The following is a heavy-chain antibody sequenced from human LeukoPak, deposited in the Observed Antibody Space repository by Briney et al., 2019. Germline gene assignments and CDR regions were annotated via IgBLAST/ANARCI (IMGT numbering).Heavy chain of an antibody. J-gene: IGHJ3*02. CDR1: GFTLSDYY. D-gene: IGHD3-22*01. CDR3: ARTAYYYDSSGYDDAFDI. Sequence: GGSLRLSCASGFTLSDYYMSWIRQAPGKGLEWVSHISSSGSTRYYADSVKGRFTISRDNAKNSLYLQMNSLRAEGTAVYYCARTAYYYDSSGYDDAFDIWGQGTMVTVSS. V-gene: IGHV3-11*01. CDR2: ISSSGSTR.